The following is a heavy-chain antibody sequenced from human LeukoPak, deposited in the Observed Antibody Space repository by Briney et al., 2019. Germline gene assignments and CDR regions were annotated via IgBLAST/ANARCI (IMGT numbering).Heavy chain of an antibody. Sequence: GSLRLSCAASGFTFSNYNMNWVRQAPGKGLEWVANIKQDGSEKYYVDSVKGRFTISRDNAKNSLYLQMNSLRAEDTAVYYCARDISELELDYWGQGTLVTVSS. D-gene: IGHD1-7*01. CDR1: GFTFSNYN. J-gene: IGHJ4*02. CDR2: IKQDGSEK. CDR3: ARDISELELDY. V-gene: IGHV3-7*01.